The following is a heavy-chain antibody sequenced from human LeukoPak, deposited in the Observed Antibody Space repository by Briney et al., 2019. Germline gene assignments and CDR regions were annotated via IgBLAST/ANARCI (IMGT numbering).Heavy chain of an antibody. Sequence: GASLKLSCKASGGTFSSYAISWVRRAPGQGLQWMGGIIPIFGTANYAQEFQGTVTITADESTSTAYMELSSLRSGDTAVYYCARLSRDVDTAQSLRADYYSGMDVWGKGTSVTASS. CDR3: ARLSRDVDTAQSLRADYYSGMDV. D-gene: IGHD5-18*01. CDR2: IIPIFGTA. CDR1: GGTFSSYA. V-gene: IGHV1-69*13. J-gene: IGHJ6*04.